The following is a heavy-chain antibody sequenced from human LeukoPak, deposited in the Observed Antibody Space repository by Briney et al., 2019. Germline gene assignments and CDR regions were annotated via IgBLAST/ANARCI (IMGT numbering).Heavy chain of an antibody. CDR2: IYYSGST. D-gene: IGHD3-22*01. CDR1: GGSTSSGDYY. V-gene: IGHV4-30-4*01. CDR3: ARQFYYDSGGSHY. J-gene: IGHJ4*02. Sequence: PSETLSLTCTVSGGSTSSGDYYWSWIRQPPGKGLEWIGYIYYSGSTYYNPSLESRVTISVDTSKNQFSLKLSSVTAADTAVYYCARQFYYDSGGSHYWGQGTLVTVSS.